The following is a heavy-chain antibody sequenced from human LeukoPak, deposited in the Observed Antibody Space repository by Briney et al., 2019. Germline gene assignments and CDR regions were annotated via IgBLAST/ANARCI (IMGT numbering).Heavy chain of an antibody. CDR2: IYYSGRT. CDR1: GDSIRSSTYY. CDR3: AKLYSGTRPPDY. J-gene: IGHJ4*02. Sequence: PSETLSLTCTVSGDSIRSSTYYWGWIRQPPGKGLEWIGSIYYSGRTYYNPSLKSRVTISVDTSNNQFSLKLGSVTAADTAVYYCAKLYSGTRPPDYWGQGALVTVSS. V-gene: IGHV4-39*01. D-gene: IGHD3-10*01.